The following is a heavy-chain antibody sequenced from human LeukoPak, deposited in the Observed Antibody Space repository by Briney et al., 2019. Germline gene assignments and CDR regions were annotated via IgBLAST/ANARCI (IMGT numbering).Heavy chain of an antibody. Sequence: SETLSLTCTVSGGSISSYYWSWIRQPAGKGLEWIGRIYTSGSTNYNPSLKSRVTMSVDTSKNQFSLKLGSVTAADTAVYYCASSRGVGYYDGSAAGVFDYWGQGTLVTVSS. CDR3: ASSRGVGYYDGSAAGVFDY. CDR1: GGSISSYY. CDR2: IYTSGST. V-gene: IGHV4-4*07. D-gene: IGHD3-22*01. J-gene: IGHJ4*02.